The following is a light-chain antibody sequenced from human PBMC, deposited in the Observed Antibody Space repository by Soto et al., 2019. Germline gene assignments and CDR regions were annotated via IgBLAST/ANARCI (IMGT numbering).Light chain of an antibody. J-gene: IGLJ2*01. CDR2: QDT. V-gene: IGLV3-1*01. Sequence: SYELTQPRSLSVSPGQTASITCSGDKLADKYAFWYQQKPGQSPVLVIHQDTKRPSGIPERFSGSNSGNTATLTISGTQAMDEGDYYCQAWDSDAAVFGGGTKVTVL. CDR3: QAWDSDAAV. CDR1: KLADKY.